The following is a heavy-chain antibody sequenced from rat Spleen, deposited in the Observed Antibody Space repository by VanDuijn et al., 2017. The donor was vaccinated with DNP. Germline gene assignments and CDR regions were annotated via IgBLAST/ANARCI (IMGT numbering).Heavy chain of an antibody. V-gene: IGHV5-22*01. CDR2: IGSDGYAP. CDR3: IRWNSGHFDY. J-gene: IGHJ2*01. D-gene: IGHD4-3*01. Sequence: EVQLVESRGGLVQPGRSLKLSCAASGFTFSDYYMAWVRQAPTKGLEWVAYIGSDGYAPYYGDSVKGRFTISRDNAKSTLYLQMNSLRSEDMATYYCIRWNSGHFDYWGQGVMVTVSS. CDR1: GFTFSDYY.